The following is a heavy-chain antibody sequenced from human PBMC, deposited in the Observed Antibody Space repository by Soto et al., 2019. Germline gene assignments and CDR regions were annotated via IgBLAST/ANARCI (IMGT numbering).Heavy chain of an antibody. CDR1: GFTFTTYA. CDR2: ISYDGGIK. Sequence: QVQLVESGGGVVQPGRSLRLSCAVSGFTFTTYAMHWVRQAPGKGLEWVAVISYDGGIKYYADSVKCRFTISRDNSKNTLYLQINSLRAEDTAVYYCERPDYDSGSYPDYWGQGTLVTVSS. D-gene: IGHD3-10*01. CDR3: ERPDYDSGSYPDY. J-gene: IGHJ4*02. V-gene: IGHV3-30-3*01.